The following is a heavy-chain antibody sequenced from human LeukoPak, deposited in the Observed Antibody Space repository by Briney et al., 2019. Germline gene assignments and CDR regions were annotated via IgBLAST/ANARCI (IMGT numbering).Heavy chain of an antibody. V-gene: IGHV4-34*01. CDR2: INHSGST. J-gene: IGHJ4*02. CDR1: GGSFSGYY. D-gene: IGHD3-10*01. CDR3: ARERLHGSGSYWE. Sequence: SETLSLTCAVYGGSFSGYYWSWIRQPPGKGLEWIGEINHSGSTNYNPSLKSRVTISVDTSKNQFSLKLSSVTAADTAVYYCARERLHGSGSYWEWGQGTLVTVSS.